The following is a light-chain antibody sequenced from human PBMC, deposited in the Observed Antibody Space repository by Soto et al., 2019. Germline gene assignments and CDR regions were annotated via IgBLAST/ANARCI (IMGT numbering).Light chain of an antibody. J-gene: IGKJ1*01. V-gene: IGKV3-11*01. CDR1: QSVSSQ. Sequence: EIVLTQSPVTLSLSPGERATLSCRASQSVSSQLAWYQQKPGQAPRLLIYDASNRATGIPARFSGSGSGTGFTLTISSLEPEDFAVYYCQQYNNWPWTFGQGTKVEIK. CDR2: DAS. CDR3: QQYNNWPWT.